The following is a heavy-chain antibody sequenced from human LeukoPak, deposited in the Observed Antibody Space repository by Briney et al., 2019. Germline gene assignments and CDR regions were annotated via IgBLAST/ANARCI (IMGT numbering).Heavy chain of an antibody. CDR1: GYSFSNHW. J-gene: IGHJ4*02. Sequence: GESLKISCKGSGYSFSNHWIGWVRQMPGKGLEWMGVIYPGDSDTRYSPSFQGQVTMSVDKSIDTAFPQWSSLKASDSAIYYCARELFGSYGQLLSFDRWGPGTQVTVSS. V-gene: IGHV5-51*01. D-gene: IGHD3-16*01. CDR3: ARELFGSYGQLLSFDR. CDR2: IYPGDSDT.